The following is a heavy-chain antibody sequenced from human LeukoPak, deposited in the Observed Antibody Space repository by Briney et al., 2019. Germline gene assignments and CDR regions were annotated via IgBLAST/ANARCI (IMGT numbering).Heavy chain of an antibody. J-gene: IGHJ5*02. V-gene: IGHV1-3*01. CDR3: ARERVTVAGKEGFDP. CDR1: GYTFTSYA. Sequence: ASVKVSCKASGYTFTSYAMHWVRQAPGQRLEWMGWINAGNGNTKYSQKFQGRVTITRDTSASTAYMELSSLRSEDTAVYHCARERVTVAGKEGFDPWGQGTLVTVSS. D-gene: IGHD6-19*01. CDR2: INAGNGNT.